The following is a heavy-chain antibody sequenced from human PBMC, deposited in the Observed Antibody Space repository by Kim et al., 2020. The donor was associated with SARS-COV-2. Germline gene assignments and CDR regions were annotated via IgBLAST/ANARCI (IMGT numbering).Heavy chain of an antibody. D-gene: IGHD6-13*01. CDR2: IDPSDSYT. CDR3: ARRSMATWYSSSWPSFDY. V-gene: IGHV5-10-1*01. CDR1: GYSFTSYW. Sequence: GESLKISCKGSGYSFTSYWISWVRQMPGKGLEWMGRIDPSDSYTNYSPSFQGHVTISADKSISTAYLQWSSLKASDTAMYYCARRSMATWYSSSWPSFDYWGQGTLVTVSS. J-gene: IGHJ4*02.